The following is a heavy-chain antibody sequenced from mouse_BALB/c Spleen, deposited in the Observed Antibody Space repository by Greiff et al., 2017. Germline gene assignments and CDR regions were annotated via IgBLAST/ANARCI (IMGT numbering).Heavy chain of an antibody. CDR2: ISSGSSTI. Sequence: EVKLMESGGGLVQPGGSRKLSCAASGFTFSSFGMHWVRQAPEKGLEWVAYISSGSSTIYYADTVKGRFTISRDNPKNTLFLQMTSLRSEDTAMYYCARDYGSSSWYFDVWGAGTTVTVSS. V-gene: IGHV5-17*02. CDR3: ARDYGSSSWYFDV. D-gene: IGHD1-1*01. CDR1: GFTFSSFG. J-gene: IGHJ1*01.